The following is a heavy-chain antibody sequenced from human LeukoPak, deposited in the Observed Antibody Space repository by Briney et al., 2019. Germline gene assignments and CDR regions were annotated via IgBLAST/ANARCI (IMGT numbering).Heavy chain of an antibody. V-gene: IGHV4-39*01. D-gene: IGHD2-21*02. J-gene: IGHJ4*02. CDR2: IYYSGST. CDR1: GGSISSSSYY. Sequence: SETLSLTCTVSGGSISSSSYYWGWIRQPPGKGLEWIGSIYYSGSTYYNPSLKSRVTISVDMSKNQFSLKLSSVTAADSAVYYCASRRAHCGGDCYFDYWGQGTLVTVSS. CDR3: ASRRAHCGGDCYFDY.